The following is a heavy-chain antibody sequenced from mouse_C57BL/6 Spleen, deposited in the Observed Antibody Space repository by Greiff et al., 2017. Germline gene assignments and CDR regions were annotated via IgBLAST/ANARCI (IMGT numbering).Heavy chain of an antibody. Sequence: QVQLQQSGAELARPGASVKLSCKASGYTFTSYGISWVKQRTGQGLEWIGEIYPRSGNTYYNEKFKGKATLTADKSSSTAYMELLSLTSEDSAVYFCARKESTMVTTSFDYWGQGTTLTVSS. CDR2: IYPRSGNT. CDR1: GYTFTSYG. CDR3: ARKESTMVTTSFDY. V-gene: IGHV1-81*01. J-gene: IGHJ2*01. D-gene: IGHD2-2*01.